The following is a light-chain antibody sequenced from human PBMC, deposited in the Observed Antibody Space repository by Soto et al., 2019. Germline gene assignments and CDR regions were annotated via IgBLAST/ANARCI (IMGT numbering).Light chain of an antibody. CDR1: ALPKQY. J-gene: IGLJ2*01. V-gene: IGLV3-25*03. CDR2: KDS. CDR3: QSADSSGTYGV. Sequence: YELTQPPSVSVSPGQTARITCSGDALPKQYAYWYQQKPGQAPVLVIYKDSERPSGIPERFSGSSSGTTVTLTISGVQAEDEADYYCQSADSSGTYGVFGGGTQLTVL.